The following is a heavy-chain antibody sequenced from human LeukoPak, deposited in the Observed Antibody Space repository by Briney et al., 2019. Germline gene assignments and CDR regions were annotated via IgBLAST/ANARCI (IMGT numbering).Heavy chain of an antibody. Sequence: GGSLRLSCAASGFTFSSCVMHWVRQTPGKGLEWVAAISNDGSNTYYAGSVKGRFTISRDNSENTLFLQMNSLRPEDTAVYYSTREAVQYYFDYWGQGTLVTVSS. D-gene: IGHD4-11*01. V-gene: IGHV3-30*04. CDR2: ISNDGSNT. CDR1: GFTFSSCV. J-gene: IGHJ4*02. CDR3: TREAVQYYFDY.